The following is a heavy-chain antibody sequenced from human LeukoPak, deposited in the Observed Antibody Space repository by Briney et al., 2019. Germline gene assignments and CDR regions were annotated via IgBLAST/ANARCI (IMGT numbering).Heavy chain of an antibody. D-gene: IGHD2-21*02. CDR2: ISTGSNYI. CDR3: AKNVESKTPIRRSWFDP. J-gene: IGHJ5*02. V-gene: IGHV3-21*01. Sequence: PGGSLRLSCTASGFTFGSYDMNWVRQAPGKGLEWVSTISTGSNYIYYADSVKGRFTISRDNAKGSLYLQMSSLRAEDTAVYYCAKNVESKTPIRRSWFDPWGQGTLVTVSS. CDR1: GFTFGSYD.